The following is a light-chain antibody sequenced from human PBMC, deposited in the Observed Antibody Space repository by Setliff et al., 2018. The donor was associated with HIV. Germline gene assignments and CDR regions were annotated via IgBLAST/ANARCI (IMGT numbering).Light chain of an antibody. CDR1: SNDVGYYDS. CDR3: SSYADTNNFVV. Sequence: QSALAQPASVSGSPGQSITISCTGSSNDVGYYDSVSWYQHHPGEVPKLIIYDVTKRPSGVSSRFSGSKSGNTASLTVSGLQAEDEGDYYCSSYADTNNFVVFGGGTKVTVL. J-gene: IGLJ2*01. CDR2: DVT. V-gene: IGLV2-14*03.